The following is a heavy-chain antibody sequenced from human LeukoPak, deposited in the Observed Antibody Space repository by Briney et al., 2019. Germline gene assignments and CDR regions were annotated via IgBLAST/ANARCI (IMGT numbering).Heavy chain of an antibody. Sequence: PSETLSLTCNVSGGSISSRSYYWGWIRQPPGKGLEWIQAIYYSGSTYYNPSLKSRVTISVDTSKNQFSLNLSSVTAADAAVYYCAKNYYGSRSYYNVGWFDPWGQGTLVTVSS. J-gene: IGHJ5*02. CDR3: AKNYYGSRSYYNVGWFDP. CDR2: IYYSGST. D-gene: IGHD3-10*01. CDR1: GGSISSRSYY. V-gene: IGHV4-39*07.